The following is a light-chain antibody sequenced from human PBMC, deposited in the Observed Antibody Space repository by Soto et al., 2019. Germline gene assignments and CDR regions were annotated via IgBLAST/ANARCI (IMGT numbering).Light chain of an antibody. J-gene: IGKJ1*01. Sequence: DIQITQSPSTLSGSVGDRVTITCRASQTISSWLARYRQKPGKAPKLLIYKASTLTSGVPSRFSGSGSGTDFTRTISSLQPDDFATDYCQHYNSYSEAFGQGTKVDIK. CDR2: KAS. CDR1: QTISSW. CDR3: QHYNSYSEA. V-gene: IGKV1-5*03.